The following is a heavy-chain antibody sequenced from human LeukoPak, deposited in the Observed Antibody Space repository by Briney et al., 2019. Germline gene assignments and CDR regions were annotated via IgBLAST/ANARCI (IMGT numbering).Heavy chain of an antibody. D-gene: IGHD5-24*01. CDR2: INHSGST. CDR1: GGSFSGYY. V-gene: IGHV4-34*01. CDR3: ARGGDGYNNPNFDY. J-gene: IGHJ4*02. Sequence: SETLSLTCAVYGGSFSGYYWSWIRQPPGKGLEWIGEINHSGSTNYNPSLKSRVTISVDTSKNQFSLKLSSVTAADTAVYYCARGGDGYNNPNFDYWGQGTLVTVSS.